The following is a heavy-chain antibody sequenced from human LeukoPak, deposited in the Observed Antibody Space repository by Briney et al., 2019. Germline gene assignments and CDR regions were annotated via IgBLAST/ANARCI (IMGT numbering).Heavy chain of an antibody. J-gene: IGHJ4*02. D-gene: IGHD3-3*01. CDR3: ARVGVTYYDFWSGLNTDRERDYFDY. CDR1: GFTFSSYW. V-gene: IGHV3-7*01. CDR2: IKQDGSEK. Sequence: GGSLRLSCAASGFTFSSYWMSWVRQAPGKGLEWVANIKQDGSEKYYVDSVKGRFTISRDNAKNSLYLQMNSLRAEDTAVYYCARVGVTYYDFWSGLNTDRERDYFDYWGQGTLVTVSS.